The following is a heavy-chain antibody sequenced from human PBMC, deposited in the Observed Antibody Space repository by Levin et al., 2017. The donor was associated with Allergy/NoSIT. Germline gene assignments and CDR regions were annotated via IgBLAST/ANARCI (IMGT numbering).Heavy chain of an antibody. CDR3: ARGGYSGYDSHLFDY. CDR2: IIPIFGTA. CDR1: GGTFSSYA. D-gene: IGHD5-12*01. Sequence: SVKVSCKASGGTFSSYAISWVRQAPGQGLEWMGGIIPIFGTANYAQKFQGRVTITADESTSTAYMELSSLRSEDTAVYYCARGGYSGYDSHLFDYWGQGTLVTVSS. J-gene: IGHJ4*02. V-gene: IGHV1-69*13.